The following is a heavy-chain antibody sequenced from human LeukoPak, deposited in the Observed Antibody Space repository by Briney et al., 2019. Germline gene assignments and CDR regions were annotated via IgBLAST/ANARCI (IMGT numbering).Heavy chain of an antibody. D-gene: IGHD6-19*01. V-gene: IGHV3-7*03. J-gene: IGHJ4*02. CDR2: IKQDGSEK. Sequence: GGSLRLPCAASGFTFSSYWMSWVRQAPGKGLEWVANIKQDGSEKYYVDSVKGRFTISRDNAKNSLYLQMNSLRAEDTAVYYCARDRVSSGWYFDYWGQGTLVTVSS. CDR1: GFTFSSYW. CDR3: ARDRVSSGWYFDY.